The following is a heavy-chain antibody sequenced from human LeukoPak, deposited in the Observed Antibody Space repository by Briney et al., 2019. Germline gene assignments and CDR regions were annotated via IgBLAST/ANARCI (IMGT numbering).Heavy chain of an antibody. Sequence: GSSVKVSCKASGGTFSSYAISWVRQAPGQGLEWMGGIIPIFGTANYAQKFQGRVTITADKSTSTAYMELSSLRSEDTAVYYCARDPGYSNYDAGYYYYMDVWGKGTTVTVSS. D-gene: IGHD4-11*01. J-gene: IGHJ6*03. CDR3: ARDPGYSNYDAGYYYYMDV. CDR1: GGTFSSYA. CDR2: IIPIFGTA. V-gene: IGHV1-69*06.